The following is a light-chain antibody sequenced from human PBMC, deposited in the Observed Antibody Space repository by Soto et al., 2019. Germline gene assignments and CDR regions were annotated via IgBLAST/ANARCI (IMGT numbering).Light chain of an antibody. CDR1: ETISSW. V-gene: IGKV1-5*03. J-gene: IGKJ4*01. CDR3: QHYKTYPLT. Sequence: DIQLTQSPSTLSASVGDRVTITCRASETISSWLAWYQQKPEKAPKLLIHKASSLESGDPSRFSGGGSGTEFTLTISSLQPDDFATYYCQHYKTYPLTFGGGTQVEIK. CDR2: KAS.